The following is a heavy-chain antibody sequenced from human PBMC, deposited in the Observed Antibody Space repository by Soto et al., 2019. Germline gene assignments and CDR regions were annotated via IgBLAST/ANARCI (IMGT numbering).Heavy chain of an antibody. J-gene: IGHJ5*02. Sequence: QVQLQESGPGLVKPSGTLSLTCAVSGGSISSSYWWSWIRQPPGKGLEWIGDIYHSGPTNYNPSLKSRVTISVDKSKNQFSLHLTSVTAADTAVYYCARFPYCSGGSCYEYFDPWGQGTLVTVSS. CDR1: GGSISSSYW. CDR3: ARFPYCSGGSCYEYFDP. V-gene: IGHV4-4*02. CDR2: IYHSGPT. D-gene: IGHD2-15*01.